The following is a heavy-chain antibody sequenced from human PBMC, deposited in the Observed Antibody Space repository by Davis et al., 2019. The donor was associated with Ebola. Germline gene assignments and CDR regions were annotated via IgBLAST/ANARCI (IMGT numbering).Heavy chain of an antibody. CDR2: ISGSSIYT. J-gene: IGHJ4*02. Sequence: GESLKISCAASGFTFSDYYMSWIRQAPGKGLEWVSYISGSSIYTNYADSVKGRFTISRDNAKNSLYLQMSSLRAEDTAVYYCARTYYCDSSFDYWGQGTLVTVSS. V-gene: IGHV3-11*06. CDR1: GFTFSDYY. CDR3: ARTYYCDSSFDY. D-gene: IGHD3-22*01.